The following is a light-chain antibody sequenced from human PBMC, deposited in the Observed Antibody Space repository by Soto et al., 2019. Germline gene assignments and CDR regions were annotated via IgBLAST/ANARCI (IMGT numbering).Light chain of an antibody. Sequence: QSVLTQPASVSGSPGQSITISCTGTSSDVGGYNYVSWYQQQPGKAPKLMIYDVSNRPSGVSNRFSGSKSGNTGSLTISGLQAEDEADYYCSSYTSSSTVVFGGGTKLTVL. CDR2: DVS. CDR3: SSYTSSSTVV. J-gene: IGLJ2*01. CDR1: SSDVGGYNY. V-gene: IGLV2-14*01.